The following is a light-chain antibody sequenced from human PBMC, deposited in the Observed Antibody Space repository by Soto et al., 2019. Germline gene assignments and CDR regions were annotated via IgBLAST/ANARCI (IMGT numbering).Light chain of an antibody. CDR2: ENN. Sequence: QSVLTQPPSVSEAPGQRVTISCTGSSSNIGAGYEAHWYQQVPGTAPKLLIYENNNRPSGVPRRFSGSRAGTSASLAITGLQPEAEAEYYFESYDSSLSGYVFGTGTKLTVL. J-gene: IGLJ1*01. CDR3: ESYDSSLSGYV. CDR1: SSNIGAGYE. V-gene: IGLV1-40*01.